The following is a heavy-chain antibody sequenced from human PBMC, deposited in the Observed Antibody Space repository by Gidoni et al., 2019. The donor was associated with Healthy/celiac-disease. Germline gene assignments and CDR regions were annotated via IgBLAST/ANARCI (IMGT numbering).Heavy chain of an antibody. J-gene: IGHJ6*02. D-gene: IGHD2-21*01. CDR1: GSSCSSYE. CDR3: ARGKFRNYYYYYGMDV. V-gene: IGHV3-48*03. CDR2: ISSSGSTI. Sequence: EVQLVESGGGLVQPGGSLRLSCAASGSSCSSYEMNWVRQAPGKGLEWVSYISSSGSTIYYADSVNGRFTISRDNAKNSLYLQMNSLRAEDTAVYYCARGKFRNYYYYYGMDVWGQGTTVTVSS.